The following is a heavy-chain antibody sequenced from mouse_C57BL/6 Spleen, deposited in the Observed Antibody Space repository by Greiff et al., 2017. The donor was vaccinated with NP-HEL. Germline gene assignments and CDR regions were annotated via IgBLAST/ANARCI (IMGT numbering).Heavy chain of an antibody. Sequence: EVKVVESGGGLVQPGESLKLSCESNEYESPSHDMSWVRKTPEKRLELVAAINSDGGSTYYPDTMERRFIISRDNTKKTLYLQMSSLRSEDTALYYCARRGYYGAMDYWGQGTSVTVSS. CDR2: INSDGGST. J-gene: IGHJ4*01. CDR1: EYESPSHD. D-gene: IGHD1-1*01. V-gene: IGHV5-2*01. CDR3: ARRGYYGAMDY.